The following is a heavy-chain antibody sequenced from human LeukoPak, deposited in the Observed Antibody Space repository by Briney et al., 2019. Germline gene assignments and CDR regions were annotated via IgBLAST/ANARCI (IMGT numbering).Heavy chain of an antibody. D-gene: IGHD2-2*01. CDR2: IYYSGST. V-gene: IGHV4-31*03. CDR1: GGSISSGGSY. Sequence: SQTLSLTCTVSGGSISSGGSYWSWIRRHPGKGLEWIGYIYYSGSTYYNPSLKSRVTISVDTSKNQFSLKLSSVTAADTAVYYCASHSKEYGSVYYYGMDVWGQGTTVTVPS. CDR3: ASHSKEYGSVYYYGMDV. J-gene: IGHJ6*02.